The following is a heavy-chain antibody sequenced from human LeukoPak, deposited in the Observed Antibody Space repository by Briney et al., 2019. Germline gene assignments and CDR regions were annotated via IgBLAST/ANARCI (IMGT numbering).Heavy chain of an antibody. Sequence: GGSLRLSCAASGFTFSNYGMHWVRQAPGKGLEWVAFIRYDGTNKYYADSVKGRFTISRDNSKNTLYLQMNSLRAEDTAMYYCARTTAAARDYWGQGTLVTVSS. CDR3: ARTTAAARDY. J-gene: IGHJ4*02. D-gene: IGHD6-13*01. CDR2: IRYDGTNK. CDR1: GFTFSNYG. V-gene: IGHV3-30*02.